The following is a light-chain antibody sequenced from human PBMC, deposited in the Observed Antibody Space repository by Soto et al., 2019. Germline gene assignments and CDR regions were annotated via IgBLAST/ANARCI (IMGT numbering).Light chain of an antibody. J-gene: IGKJ1*01. Sequence: EIVLTQSPGTLSLSPGERATLSCRASQSLSSSYLVWYQQKPGQAPRLLIYDASSRATGIPDRFSGSGSGTDFTLTISRLEPEDFAVYYCQQFGSSPWTFGQGTKVEIK. CDR3: QQFGSSPWT. CDR1: QSLSSSY. CDR2: DAS. V-gene: IGKV3-20*01.